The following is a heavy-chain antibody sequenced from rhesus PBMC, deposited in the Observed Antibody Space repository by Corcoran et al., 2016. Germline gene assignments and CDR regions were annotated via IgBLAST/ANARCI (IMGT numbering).Heavy chain of an antibody. J-gene: IGHJ4*01. V-gene: IGHV5-20*02. Sequence: EVQLVQSGAEVKRPGESLKISCKTSGYSFTSSWIIWVRQMPGKGLEWMVAIDPSDSDTRYSPSFQGQVTISADKSISTAYLQWSSLKASDTATYYCAKAGYSNSYFDYWGQGVLVTVSS. CDR3: AKAGYSNSYFDY. CDR1: GYSFTSSW. CDR2: IDPSDSDT. D-gene: IGHD4-23*01.